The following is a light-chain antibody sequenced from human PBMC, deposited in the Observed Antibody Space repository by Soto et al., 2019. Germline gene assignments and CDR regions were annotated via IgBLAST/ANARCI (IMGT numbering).Light chain of an antibody. Sequence: QSVLTQPPSVSGAPGQRVTISYTGSSSNIGAGYDVHWYQQLPGTAPKLLIYGNSNRPSGVPDRFSGSKSGTSASLAITGLQAEDEADYYCQSYDSSLVVFGGGTKVTVL. CDR3: QSYDSSLVV. CDR2: GNS. V-gene: IGLV1-40*01. CDR1: SSNIGAGYD. J-gene: IGLJ2*01.